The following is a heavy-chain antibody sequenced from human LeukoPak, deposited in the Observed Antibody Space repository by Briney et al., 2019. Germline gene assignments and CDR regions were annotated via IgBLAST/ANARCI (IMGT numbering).Heavy chain of an antibody. Sequence: GGSLRLSCAASGFTFSGSAMHWVRQASGKGLEWVGRIRSKANSYATAYAASVKGRFTISRDDSKNTAYLQMNSLKTEDTAVYYCTGTYYYDSSGYPSAFDIWGQGTMVTVSS. J-gene: IGHJ3*02. D-gene: IGHD3-22*01. V-gene: IGHV3-73*01. CDR1: GFTFSGSA. CDR2: IRSKANSYAT. CDR3: TGTYYYDSSGYPSAFDI.